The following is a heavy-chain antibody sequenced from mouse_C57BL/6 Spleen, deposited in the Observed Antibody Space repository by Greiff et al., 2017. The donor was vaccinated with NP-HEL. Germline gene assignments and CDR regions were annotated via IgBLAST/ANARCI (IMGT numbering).Heavy chain of an antibody. J-gene: IGHJ1*03. V-gene: IGHV5-16*01. Sequence: EVKLVESEGGLVQPGRSMKLSCTASGFTFSNYYMAWVRQVPEKGLEWVANINYDGSSTYYLDSLKSRFIISRDNAKNILYLQMSSLKSEDTATYYCARDRGPGYWYFDVWGTGTTVTVSS. D-gene: IGHD3-1*01. CDR3: ARDRGPGYWYFDV. CDR1: GFTFSNYY. CDR2: INYDGSST.